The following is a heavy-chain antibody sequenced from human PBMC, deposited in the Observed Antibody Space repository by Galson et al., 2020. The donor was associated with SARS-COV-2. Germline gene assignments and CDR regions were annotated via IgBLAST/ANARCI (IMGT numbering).Heavy chain of an antibody. V-gene: IGHV1-24*01. CDR3: ATDFSYSSSWYLYY. J-gene: IGHJ4*02. D-gene: IGHD6-13*01. Sequence: ALVKVSCKVSGYTLTELSMHWVRQAPGKGLEWMGGFDPEDGETIYAQKFQGRVTMTEDTSTDTAYMELSSLRSEDTAVYYCATDFSYSSSWYLYYWGQGTLVTVSS. CDR2: FDPEDGET. CDR1: GYTLTELS.